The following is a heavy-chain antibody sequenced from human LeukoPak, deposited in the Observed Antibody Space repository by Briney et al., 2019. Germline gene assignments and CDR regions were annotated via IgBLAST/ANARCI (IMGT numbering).Heavy chain of an antibody. J-gene: IGHJ4*02. CDR1: GGSISSSSYY. V-gene: IGHV4-39*01. CDR3: ARGRRYNWNYYLYFDY. D-gene: IGHD1-7*01. Sequence: PSETLSLTCNVSGGSISSSSYYWGWIRQPPGKGLEWIGSIYYDGSSYYNPSLKSRVTISVDTSKSQFSLKLSSVAAADTAVYYCARGRRYNWNYYLYFDYWGQGTLVTVSS. CDR2: IYYDGSS.